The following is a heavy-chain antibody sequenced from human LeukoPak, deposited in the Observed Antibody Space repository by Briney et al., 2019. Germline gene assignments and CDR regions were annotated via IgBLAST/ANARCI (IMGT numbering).Heavy chain of an antibody. CDR3: AGYDHSNYLAY. V-gene: IGHV4-4*08. D-gene: IGHD4-11*01. J-gene: IGHJ4*02. Sequence: PSETLSLTCTVPGVSISSNYWSWIRQPPGKGLEWNGLEWIGYIHANGDTHYNPSLNRRVTMSLDSSRTHLSLNLSSLTAADTAVYFCAGYDHSNYLAYWGQGILVTVSS. CDR2: IHANGDT. CDR1: GVSISSNY.